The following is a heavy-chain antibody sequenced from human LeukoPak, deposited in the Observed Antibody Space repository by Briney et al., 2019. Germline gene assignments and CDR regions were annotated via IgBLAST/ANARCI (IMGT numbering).Heavy chain of an antibody. CDR1: GFTFSSYG. Sequence: PGGSLRLSCAASGFTFSSYGMHWVRQAPGKGLEWVAVISYDGSNKYYADSVKGRFTISRDNSKNTLYLQMNSLRAEDTAVYYCAKDYVPIYYDREFDYWGQGTLVTVSS. CDR2: ISYDGSNK. J-gene: IGHJ4*02. CDR3: AKDYVPIYYDREFDY. V-gene: IGHV3-30*18. D-gene: IGHD3-22*01.